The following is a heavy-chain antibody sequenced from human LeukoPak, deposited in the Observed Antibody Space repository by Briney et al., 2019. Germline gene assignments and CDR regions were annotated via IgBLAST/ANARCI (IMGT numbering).Heavy chain of an antibody. CDR1: GFTFSSYE. D-gene: IGHD3-10*01. CDR2: ISSSGSTI. J-gene: IGHJ4*02. CDR3: AIASYYGSGLFDC. V-gene: IGHV3-48*03. Sequence: GGSLRLSCAAYGFTFSSYEMNWVRQAPGKGLEWVSYISSSGSTIYYADPENGRFTLSRDNAKNSLYLQMNSLRAEDTAVYYCAIASYYGSGLFDCWGQGTLVTVSS.